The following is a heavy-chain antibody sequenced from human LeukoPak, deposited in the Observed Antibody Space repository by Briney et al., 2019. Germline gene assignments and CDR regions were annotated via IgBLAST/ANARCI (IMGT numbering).Heavy chain of an antibody. Sequence: GGSLRLSCAASGFTFTKYWMTWVRQAPGKGLEWVGNIKQDGSDKNYMDSVKGRFTISRDNTKNSVYLQMSSLRAEDTAVYYCAKEQQLEPFDYWGQGTLVTVSS. CDR3: AKEQQLEPFDY. D-gene: IGHD1-1*01. CDR2: IKQDGSDK. V-gene: IGHV3-7*01. CDR1: GFTFTKYW. J-gene: IGHJ4*02.